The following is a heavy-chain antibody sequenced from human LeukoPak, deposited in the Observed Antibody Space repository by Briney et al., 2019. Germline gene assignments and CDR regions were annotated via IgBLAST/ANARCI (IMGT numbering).Heavy chain of an antibody. D-gene: IGHD3-22*01. V-gene: IGHV4-39*07. CDR1: GGSISSSFYY. J-gene: IGHJ4*02. Sequence: SETLSLTCTVSGGSISSSFYYWGWIRQPPGKGLEWIGEINHSGSTNYNPSLKSRVTISVDTSKNQFSLKLSSVTAADTAVYYCARADYYDSSGYYRDYWGQGTLVTVSS. CDR3: ARADYYDSSGYYRDY. CDR2: INHSGST.